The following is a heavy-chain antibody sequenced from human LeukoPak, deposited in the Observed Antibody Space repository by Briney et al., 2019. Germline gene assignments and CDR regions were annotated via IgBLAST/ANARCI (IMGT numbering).Heavy chain of an antibody. J-gene: IGHJ5*02. D-gene: IGHD3-10*01. CDR1: GGSISSSSFY. CDR3: ARLTSYGSGSYGGFDP. Sequence: PSETLSLTCTVSGGSISSSSFYWGWIRQPLGKGLEWIGIIYYSGSTYYNPSLRSRVTISVDTSKNQFSLKLSSVTAADTAVYYCARLTSYGSGSYGGFDPWGQGTLVTVSS. V-gene: IGHV4-39*01. CDR2: IYYSGST.